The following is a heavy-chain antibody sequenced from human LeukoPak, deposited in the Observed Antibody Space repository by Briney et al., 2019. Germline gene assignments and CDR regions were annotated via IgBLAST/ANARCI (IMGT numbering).Heavy chain of an antibody. Sequence: GGSLRLSCAASGFTFSSYGMHWVRQAPGKGLEWVAFIRYDGSNKYYADSVKGRFTISRDNSKNTLYLQMNSLRAEDTAVYYCAKDWTLWFGELDAFDIWGQGTMVTVSS. CDR1: GFTFSSYG. V-gene: IGHV3-30*02. D-gene: IGHD3-10*01. J-gene: IGHJ3*02. CDR3: AKDWTLWFGELDAFDI. CDR2: IRYDGSNK.